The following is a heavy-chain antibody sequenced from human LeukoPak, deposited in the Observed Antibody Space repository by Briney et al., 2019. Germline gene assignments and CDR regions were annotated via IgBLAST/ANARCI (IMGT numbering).Heavy chain of an antibody. V-gene: IGHV3-7*01. D-gene: IGHD1-26*01. Sequence: GGSLRLSCAASGFTLGNYWMSWVRQTPGKGPEWVANIRPDGNEMYYVDSVKGRFTISRDNARNSLYLQMHSLRAEDTAVYYCARDKIVGPTKFDYWGQGTLVTVSS. CDR2: IRPDGNEM. J-gene: IGHJ4*02. CDR1: GFTLGNYW. CDR3: ARDKIVGPTKFDY.